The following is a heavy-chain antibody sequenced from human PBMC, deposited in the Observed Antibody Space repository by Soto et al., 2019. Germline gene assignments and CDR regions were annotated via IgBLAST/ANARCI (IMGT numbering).Heavy chain of an antibody. D-gene: IGHD1-1*01. Sequence: PSDTLSLICTVSGGSLRDFFWTWIRQPRGKGLEWIGYIYYSGRTRYSPSLKGRVSISVDTSKNHFSLQLRSVTAADTAVYYCARGFTTGATIEGFDYWGQGTLVTVSS. CDR2: IYYSGRT. J-gene: IGHJ4*02. CDR1: GGSLRDFF. CDR3: ARGFTTGATIEGFDY. V-gene: IGHV4-59*01.